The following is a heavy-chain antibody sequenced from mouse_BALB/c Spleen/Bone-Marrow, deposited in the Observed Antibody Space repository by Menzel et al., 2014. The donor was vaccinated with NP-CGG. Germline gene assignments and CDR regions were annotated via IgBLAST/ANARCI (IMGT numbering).Heavy chain of an antibody. CDR3: ARDRGGNYGYAMDY. D-gene: IGHD2-1*01. CDR2: IWPGGST. V-gene: IGHV2-9*02. CDR1: GFSLTSYG. Sequence: VHLVESGPGLVVPSQSLSITCTVSGFSLTSYGVHWVRQSPGKGLEWLGVIWPGGSTNYNSALMSRLTISKDNSKSQVFLKMNSLQTDDTAIYYCARDRGGNYGYAMDYWGQGTSVTVSS. J-gene: IGHJ4*01.